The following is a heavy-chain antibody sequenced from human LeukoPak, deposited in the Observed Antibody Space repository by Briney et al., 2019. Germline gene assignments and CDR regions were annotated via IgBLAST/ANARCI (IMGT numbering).Heavy chain of an antibody. CDR1: GYTFTSYY. CDR3: ARGYCSGGSCYSHDY. V-gene: IGHV1-46*01. CDR2: INPSGGST. Sequence: ASVKVSCKASGYTFTSYYMHWVRQAPGQGLEWMGIINPSGGSTSYAQKFQGRVTMTRDMSTSTVYMELSSLRSEDTAVYYCARGYCSGGSCYSHDYWGQGTLVTVSS. D-gene: IGHD2-15*01. J-gene: IGHJ4*02.